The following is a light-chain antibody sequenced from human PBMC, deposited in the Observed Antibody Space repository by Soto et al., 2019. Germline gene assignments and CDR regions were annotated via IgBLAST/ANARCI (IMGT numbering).Light chain of an antibody. CDR1: SSDVGTYNL. V-gene: IGLV2-23*01. Sequence: QLVLTQPASVSGSPGQSITISCTGSSSDVGTYNLVSWYQQHPGKAPKLIIYEDNKRPSGLSNRFSGSKSGNTASLTIAGLQAGDEADYYCCSYAGGNSWVFGGGTKLTVL. J-gene: IGLJ3*02. CDR2: EDN. CDR3: CSYAGGNSWV.